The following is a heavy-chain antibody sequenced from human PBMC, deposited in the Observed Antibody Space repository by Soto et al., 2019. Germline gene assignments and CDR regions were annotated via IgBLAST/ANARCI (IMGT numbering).Heavy chain of an antibody. Sequence: EEQVVESGGGLVQPGGSLRLSCAASGFTFSSYWMHWVRQVPGKGLVWVSRINNDGSAATNADSVKGRFTISRDNAKNTVYLQMNSLRAEDTAVYYCVRDKPHNWFDPWGQGTPVTVSS. CDR2: INNDGSAA. CDR3: VRDKPHNWFDP. CDR1: GFTFSSYW. J-gene: IGHJ5*02. V-gene: IGHV3-74*01.